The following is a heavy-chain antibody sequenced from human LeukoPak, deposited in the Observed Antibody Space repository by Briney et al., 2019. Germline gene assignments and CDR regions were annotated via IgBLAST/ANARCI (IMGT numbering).Heavy chain of an antibody. D-gene: IGHD6-13*01. CDR2: ISYDGSNK. CDR1: GFTFSSYG. V-gene: IGHV3-30*18. Sequence: GGSLRLSCAASGFTFSSYGMLWVRQAPGKGLEWVAVISYDGSNKYYADSVKGRFTISRDNSKNTLYLQMNSLRVEDTAVYYCAKELRYSSSWSYFDCWGQGTLVTVSS. CDR3: AKELRYSSSWSYFDC. J-gene: IGHJ4*02.